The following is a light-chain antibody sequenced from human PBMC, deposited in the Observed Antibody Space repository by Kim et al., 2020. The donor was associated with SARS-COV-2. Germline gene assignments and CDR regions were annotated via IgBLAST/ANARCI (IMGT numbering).Light chain of an antibody. CDR2: DVS. CDR1: SSDVGGYNY. J-gene: IGLJ1*01. Sequence: QSALTQPRSVSGSPGQSVTISCTGTSSDVGGYNYVSWYQQHPGKAPKLMIYDVSKRPSGVPDRFSGSKSGNTAFLTISGLQAEDEADYYCCSYAGSYFFGTGTKFTAL. V-gene: IGLV2-11*01. CDR3: CSYAGSYF.